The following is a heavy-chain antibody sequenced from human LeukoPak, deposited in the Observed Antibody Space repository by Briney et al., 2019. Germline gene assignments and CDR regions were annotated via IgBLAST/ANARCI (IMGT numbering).Heavy chain of an antibody. Sequence: SETLSLTCTVSGGSISSSSYYWGWIRQPPGKGLEWIGSIYYSGSTYYNPSLKSRVTISVDTSKNQFSLKLSSVTAADTAVYYCASSVPAASWFDPWGQGTLVTVSS. V-gene: IGHV4-39*07. J-gene: IGHJ5*02. D-gene: IGHD2-2*01. CDR1: GGSISSSSYY. CDR2: IYYSGST. CDR3: ASSVPAASWFDP.